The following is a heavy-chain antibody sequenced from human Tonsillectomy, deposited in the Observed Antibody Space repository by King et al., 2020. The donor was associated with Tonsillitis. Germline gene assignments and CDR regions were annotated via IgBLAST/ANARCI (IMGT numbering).Heavy chain of an antibody. J-gene: IGHJ2*01. Sequence: HVQLQESGPGLVKPSETLSLTCTVSGGSISSYYWNWIRQPPGKGLEWIGYIYYRGSTNYNPSLKSRVTISVDTSKNQFSLKLSSVTAADTAVYYCARDWEGYCSSTSCYDRDWYFDLWGRGTLVTVSS. CDR1: GGSISSYY. CDR2: IYYRGST. V-gene: IGHV4-59*01. CDR3: ARDWEGYCSSTSCYDRDWYFDL. D-gene: IGHD2-2*01.